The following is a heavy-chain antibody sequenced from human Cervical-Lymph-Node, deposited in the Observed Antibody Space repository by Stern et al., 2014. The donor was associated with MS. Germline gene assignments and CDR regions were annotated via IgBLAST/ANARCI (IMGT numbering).Heavy chain of an antibody. CDR1: GFTFSSYG. D-gene: IGHD2-8*01. Sequence: MQLVESGGAVVQPGRSLRLSCAASGFTFSSYGMHWVRQAPGKGLECVTVISYDGNHKYYAASVKGRFTISRDNSKNTLHLQMNSVTPDDTAIYYCARDYEDTSMLFDHWGQGTLVTVSS. CDR3: ARDYEDTSMLFDH. J-gene: IGHJ4*02. V-gene: IGHV3-30*03. CDR2: ISYDGNHK.